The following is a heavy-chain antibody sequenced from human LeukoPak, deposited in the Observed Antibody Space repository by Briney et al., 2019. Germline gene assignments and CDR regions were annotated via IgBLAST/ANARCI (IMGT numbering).Heavy chain of an antibody. Sequence: PGGSLRLSCAASGFTFSSYGMHWVRQAPGKGLEWVAVIWYDGSNKYYADSVKGRFTISRDNSKNTLYLQMNSLRVEDTAVYNCARASGVQWLVPPWFDPWGQGTLVTVSS. CDR3: ARASGVQWLVPPWFDP. CDR1: GFTFSSYG. V-gene: IGHV3-33*08. CDR2: IWYDGSNK. D-gene: IGHD6-19*01. J-gene: IGHJ5*02.